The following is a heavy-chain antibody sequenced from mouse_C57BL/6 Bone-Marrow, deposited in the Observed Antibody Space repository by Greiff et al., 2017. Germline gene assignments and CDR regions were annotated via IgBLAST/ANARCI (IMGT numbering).Heavy chain of an antibody. Sequence: EVKLVESGGGLVQPKGSLKLSCAASGFSFNTYAMNWVRQAPGKGLEWVARIRSKSNNYATYYADSVKDRFTISRDDSESMLYLQMNNLKTEDTAMYYCVRHLSSYWYFDVWGTGTTVTVSS. CDR3: VRHLSSYWYFDV. CDR1: GFSFNTYA. J-gene: IGHJ1*03. D-gene: IGHD2-3*01. CDR2: IRSKSNNYAT. V-gene: IGHV10-1*01.